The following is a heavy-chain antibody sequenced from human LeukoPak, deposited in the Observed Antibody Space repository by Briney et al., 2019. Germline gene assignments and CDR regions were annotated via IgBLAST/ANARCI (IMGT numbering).Heavy chain of an antibody. V-gene: IGHV1-69*04. J-gene: IGHJ4*02. CDR3: ARFYDSSGYYTFDY. CDR2: IIPILGIA. Sequence: GASVKVSCKASGGTFSSYAISWVRQAPGQGLEWMGRIIPILGIANYAQKFQGRVTITADKSTSTAYMELSSLRSEDTAVYYCARFYDSSGYYTFDYWGQGTLVTVSS. D-gene: IGHD3-22*01. CDR1: GGTFSSYA.